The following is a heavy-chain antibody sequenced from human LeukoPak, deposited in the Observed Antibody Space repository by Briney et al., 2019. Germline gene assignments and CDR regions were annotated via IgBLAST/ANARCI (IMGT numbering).Heavy chain of an antibody. CDR2: IYYSGST. Sequence: SETLSLTCTVSGGSISSYYWSWIRQPPGKGLGWIGYIYYSGSTNYNPSLKSRVTISVDTSKNQFSLKLSSVTAADTAVYYCARLPYYYDSSGYYYYYYGMDVWGQGTTVTVSS. CDR3: ARLPYYYDSSGYYYYYYGMDV. D-gene: IGHD3-22*01. J-gene: IGHJ6*02. CDR1: GGSISSYY. V-gene: IGHV4-59*08.